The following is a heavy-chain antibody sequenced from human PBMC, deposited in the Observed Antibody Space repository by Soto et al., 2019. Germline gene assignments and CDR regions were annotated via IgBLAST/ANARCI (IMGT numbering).Heavy chain of an antibody. CDR1: GFTFSDHY. J-gene: IGHJ4*02. CDR2: VSTSSSYT. V-gene: IGHV3-11*05. Sequence: QVQLVESGGGLVKPGGSLRPSCVASGFTFSDHYMTWIRQAPGKGLEWLSYVSTSSSYTNYADSVKGRFTISRDNAMNSLYLQMNSRRAEDTAVYYCARLRLTGYFDYWGQGTLVTVSS. CDR3: ARLRLTGYFDY.